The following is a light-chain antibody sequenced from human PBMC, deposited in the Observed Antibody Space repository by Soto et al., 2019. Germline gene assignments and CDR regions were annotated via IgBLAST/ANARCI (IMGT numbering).Light chain of an antibody. CDR1: QSVSSIY. V-gene: IGKV3-20*01. J-gene: IGKJ5*01. CDR2: ATS. Sequence: EIVLTQSPGTLSLSPGERATLSCRASQSVSSIYLAWYQQKPGQAPSLLIYATSSRATGIPDKFRGSGSGTDFSLTISRLEPEDFAVDYCQQYGSSPITFGQGTRLEIK. CDR3: QQYGSSPIT.